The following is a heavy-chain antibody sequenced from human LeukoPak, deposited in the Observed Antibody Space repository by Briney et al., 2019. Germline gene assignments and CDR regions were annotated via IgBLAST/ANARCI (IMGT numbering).Heavy chain of an antibody. Sequence: SETLSLTCTVSGASISSYYWSWIRQPPGKGLEWIGYIYYTGSTNYNPSLKSRVTISLDTSKNQFSLKLSSVTAADTAVYFCTRGGRGTSYYWEWWGQGTLVTVSS. CDR2: IYYTGST. CDR3: TRGGRGTSYYWEW. V-gene: IGHV4-59*01. CDR1: GASISSYY. D-gene: IGHD3-10*01. J-gene: IGHJ4*02.